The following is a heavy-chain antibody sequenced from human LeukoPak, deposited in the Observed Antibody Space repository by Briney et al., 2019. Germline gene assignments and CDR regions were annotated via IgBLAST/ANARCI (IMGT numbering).Heavy chain of an antibody. CDR3: ARDPRNIGLAP. D-gene: IGHD5-12*01. CDR1: GFCLSGYW. V-gene: IGHV3-74*01. Sequence: GGSLRLSCVASGFCLSGYWMYWVRQAPGKGLMYISRNNGDGSTTNYADLVKGRFTMSRDNVKNTLYLQMNSLRAEDTAVYYCARDPRNIGLAPWGQGTLVTVSS. CDR2: NNGDGSTT. J-gene: IGHJ5*02.